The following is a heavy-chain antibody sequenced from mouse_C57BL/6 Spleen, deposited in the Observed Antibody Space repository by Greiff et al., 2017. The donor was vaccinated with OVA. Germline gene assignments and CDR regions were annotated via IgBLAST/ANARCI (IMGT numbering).Heavy chain of an antibody. CDR3: ARFGLQYYFDD. V-gene: IGHV1-42*01. Sequence: VQLQQSGPELVKPGASVKISCKASGYSFTGYYMNWVKQSPEKSLEWIGEINPSTGGTTYNQKFKAKATLTVDKSSSTAYMQLKSLTSEDSAVYYCARFGLQYYFDDWGQGTTLTVSS. CDR1: GYSFTGYY. J-gene: IGHJ2*01. D-gene: IGHD3-1*01. CDR2: INPSTGGT.